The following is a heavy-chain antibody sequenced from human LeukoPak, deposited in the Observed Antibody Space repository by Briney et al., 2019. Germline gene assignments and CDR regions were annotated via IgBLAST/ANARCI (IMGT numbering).Heavy chain of an antibody. V-gene: IGHV1-18*03. CDR1: GYTFTSYG. CDR3: ARDIVVVPAARARVHYYGMDV. J-gene: IGHJ6*02. Sequence: ASVKVSCRASGYTFTSYGISWVRQAPGQGLEWMGWISAYNGNTNYAQKLQGRVTMTTDTSTSTAYMELRSLRSDDMAVYYCARDIVVVPAARARVHYYGMDVWGQGTTVTVTS. CDR2: ISAYNGNT. D-gene: IGHD2-2*01.